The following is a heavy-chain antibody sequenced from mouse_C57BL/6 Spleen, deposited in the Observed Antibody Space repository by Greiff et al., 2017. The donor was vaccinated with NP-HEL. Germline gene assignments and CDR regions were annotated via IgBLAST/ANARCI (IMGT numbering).Heavy chain of an antibody. CDR2: SRNKANDYTT. Sequence: DVQLVESGGGLVQSGRSLRLSCATSGFTFSDFYMEWVRQAPGKGLEWIAASRNKANDYTTEYSASVKGRFIVSRDTSQSILYLQMNALRAEDTAIYYCARGTYYDYAMDYWGQGTSVTVSS. D-gene: IGHD2-4*01. J-gene: IGHJ4*01. V-gene: IGHV7-1*01. CDR1: GFTFSDFY. CDR3: ARGTYYDYAMDY.